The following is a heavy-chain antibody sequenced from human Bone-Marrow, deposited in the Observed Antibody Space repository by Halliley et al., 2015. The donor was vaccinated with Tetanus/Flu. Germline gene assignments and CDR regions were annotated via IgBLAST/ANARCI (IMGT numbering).Heavy chain of an antibody. CDR3: ARSVPHFDS. D-gene: IGHD1-1*01. J-gene: IGHJ4*02. Sequence: LGGVGRTYYRSKWFNDYAISVKSRISINPETSKNQFSLQLNSVTPDDTAVYYCARSVPHFDSWGQGTLVTVSS. V-gene: IGHV6-1*01. CDR2: TYYRSKWFN.